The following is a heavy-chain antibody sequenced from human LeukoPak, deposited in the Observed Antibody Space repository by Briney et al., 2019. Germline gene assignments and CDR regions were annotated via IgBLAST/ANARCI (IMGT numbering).Heavy chain of an antibody. CDR2: IYYSGST. J-gene: IGHJ4*02. D-gene: IGHD6-19*01. V-gene: IGHV4-59*01. CDR1: GGSISSYY. Sequence: PSETLSLTCTVSGGSISSYYWCWIRQPPGKGLEWIGYIYYSGSTNYNPSLQSRVTISVDTSKNQFSLKLSSVTAADAAVYYCARASIGSDLDYWGQGTLVTVSS. CDR3: ARASIGSDLDY.